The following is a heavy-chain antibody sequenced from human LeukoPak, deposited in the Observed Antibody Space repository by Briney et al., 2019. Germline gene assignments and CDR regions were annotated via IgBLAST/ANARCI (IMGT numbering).Heavy chain of an antibody. Sequence: ASVKVSCKASGYTCTGYYMHWVRQAPGQGLEWMGWINPNSGGINYAQKFQGRVTMTRDTSISTAYMELSRLRSDDTAVYYCALIGYLDVWGKGTTVTVSS. D-gene: IGHD2-15*01. V-gene: IGHV1-2*02. CDR1: GYTCTGYY. J-gene: IGHJ6*04. CDR2: INPNSGGI. CDR3: ALIGYLDV.